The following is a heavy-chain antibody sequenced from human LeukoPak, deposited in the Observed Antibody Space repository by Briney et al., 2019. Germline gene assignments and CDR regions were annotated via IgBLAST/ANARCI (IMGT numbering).Heavy chain of an antibody. CDR2: IYNSGST. CDR3: ARDPPGDAFDI. J-gene: IGHJ3*02. CDR1: GGSISSGDYY. Sequence: SQTLSLTCTVSGGSISSGDYYWSWIRQPPGKGLEWIGYIYNSGSTHYNPSLKSRLTISVDTSKNQFSLKLSSVTAADTAVYYCARDPPGDAFDIWGQGTMVTVSS. V-gene: IGHV4-30-4*01.